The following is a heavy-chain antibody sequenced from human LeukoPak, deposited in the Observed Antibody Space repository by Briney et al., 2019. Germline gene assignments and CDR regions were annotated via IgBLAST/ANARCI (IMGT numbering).Heavy chain of an antibody. D-gene: IGHD2-15*01. CDR3: ARERGYCSGGSCNWFDP. CDR2: IHHSGGT. J-gene: IGHJ5*02. V-gene: IGHV4-38-2*02. Sequence: PSETLSLTCTVSGYSISSGYYWGWIRQPPGKGLEWIESIHHSGGTYYNPSLKSRVTITVDTSKNQFSLKLSSVTAADTAVYYCARERGYCSGGSCNWFDPWGREPWSPSLQ. CDR1: GYSISSGYY.